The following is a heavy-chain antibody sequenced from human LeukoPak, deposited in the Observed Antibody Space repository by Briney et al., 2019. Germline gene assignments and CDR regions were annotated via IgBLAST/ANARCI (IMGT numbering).Heavy chain of an antibody. CDR1: CGSINNANW. D-gene: IGHD3-22*01. CDR3: ARGKKAITMIVPVWFDP. J-gene: IGHJ5*02. Sequence: SETLSLTCAVCCGSINNANWWSWVRQPPGRGLEWIAEVAHHGKTNYNPSLKSRVTISVDTSKNQFSLKLSSVTAADTAVYYCARGKKAITMIVPVWFDPWGQGTLVTVSS. CDR2: VAHHGKT. V-gene: IGHV4-4*02.